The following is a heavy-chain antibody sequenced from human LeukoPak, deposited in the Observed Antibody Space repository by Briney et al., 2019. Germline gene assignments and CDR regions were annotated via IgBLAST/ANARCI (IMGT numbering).Heavy chain of an antibody. D-gene: IGHD2-2*01. CDR2: INPNSDGT. J-gene: IGHJ4*02. CDR3: ASPGRYCSSTSCYSQIVPYY. Sequence: GAPVKVSCKASGYTFTAYYIHWVRQAPGQGLEWMGWINPNSDGTNYAQKFQGRVTMTRDTSISTAYMELSRLRSDDTAVYYCASPGRYCSSTSCYSQIVPYYWGQGTLVTVSS. V-gene: IGHV1-2*02. CDR1: GYTFTAYY.